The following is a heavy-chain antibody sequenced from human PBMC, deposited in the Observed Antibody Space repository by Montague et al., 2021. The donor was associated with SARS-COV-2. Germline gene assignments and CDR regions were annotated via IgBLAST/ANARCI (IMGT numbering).Heavy chain of an antibody. V-gene: IGHV4-39*01. CDR2: VDYSGNT. CDR1: GGPISGSSDY. Sequence: SETLSLTCTVTGGPISGSSDYWGWIRQSPGKGLEWIASVDYSGNTYYSPSLKSRLTISVDTSKNQFSLKLNSVTAADTALYYCARRKYSYGWGDWGRGTLVTASS. CDR3: ARRKYSYGWGD. J-gene: IGHJ4*02. D-gene: IGHD5-18*01.